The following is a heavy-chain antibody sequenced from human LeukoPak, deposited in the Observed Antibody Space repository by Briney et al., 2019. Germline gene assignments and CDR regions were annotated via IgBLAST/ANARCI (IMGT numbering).Heavy chain of an antibody. D-gene: IGHD3-22*01. V-gene: IGHV1-24*01. CDR2: FDPEDGET. CDR3: ATSYVVAHWFDP. Sequence: ASVKVSCKVSGYTLTELSMHWVRQAPGKGLEWMGGFDPEDGETIYAQKFQGRVTMTEDTSTDTAYMELSSLRSEDTAVYYCATSYVVAHWFDPWGQGTVVTVSS. J-gene: IGHJ5*02. CDR1: GYTLTELS.